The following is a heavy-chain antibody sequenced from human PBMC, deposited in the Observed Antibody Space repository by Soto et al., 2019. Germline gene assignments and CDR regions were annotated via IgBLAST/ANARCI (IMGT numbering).Heavy chain of an antibody. CDR2: INPNSVGT. D-gene: IGHD3-22*01. CDR1: GYTFTDYY. J-gene: IGHJ4*02. CDR3: ARRKRDYYDRSGYHYYFDY. Sequence: QVQLVQSGAAVKKPGASVKVSCKASGYTFTDYYVHWVRQAPGQGLEWMGWINPNSVGTKSAQKFQGRVTMTRDTTISTAYMELSRLRSDDTAVYYCARRKRDYYDRSGYHYYFDYSGQGTMVTVSS. V-gene: IGHV1-2*02.